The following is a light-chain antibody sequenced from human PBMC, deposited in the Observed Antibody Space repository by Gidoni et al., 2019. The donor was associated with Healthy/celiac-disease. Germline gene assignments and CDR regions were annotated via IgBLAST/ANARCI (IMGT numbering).Light chain of an antibody. CDR3: QQYGSSPMYT. CDR2: GAS. Sequence: EIVLTQSPRTLSLSPGERATLPCRASQSVSSSYLAWYQQKPGQAPRLLIYGASRRATGIPDRFSGSGSGTDFTLTISRLEPEAFAVYYCQQYGSSPMYTFGQGTKLEIK. J-gene: IGKJ2*01. V-gene: IGKV3-20*01. CDR1: QSVSSSY.